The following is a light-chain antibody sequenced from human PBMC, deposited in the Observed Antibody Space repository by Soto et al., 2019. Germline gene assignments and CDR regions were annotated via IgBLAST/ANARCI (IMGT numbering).Light chain of an antibody. CDR2: AAS. Sequence: DIPMTQSPSSLSASVRDRVTITCRASQSISSYLNWYQQKPGKAPRLLIYAASNLQSGVPSRFSGSGYGTDFTLTISSLQPEDFATYYCQQSDSPPHTFGQGTKLEIK. J-gene: IGKJ2*01. V-gene: IGKV1-39*01. CDR3: QQSDSPPHT. CDR1: QSISSY.